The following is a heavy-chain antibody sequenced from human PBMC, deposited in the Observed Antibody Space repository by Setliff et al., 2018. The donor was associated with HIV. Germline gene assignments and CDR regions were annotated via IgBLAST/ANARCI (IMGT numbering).Heavy chain of an antibody. CDR2: IYTSGST. V-gene: IGHV4-61*02. J-gene: IGHJ4*02. CDR1: GGSVSSSSYY. CDR3: ARANFWSGYYGY. D-gene: IGHD3-3*01. Sequence: SETLSLTCTVSGGSVSSSSYYWTWIRQPAGKGLEWIGRIYTSGSTNYNPSLKSRVTISLDTSKNQFSLKLSSVTAADTAVYYCARANFWSGYYGYWGQGTLVTVSS.